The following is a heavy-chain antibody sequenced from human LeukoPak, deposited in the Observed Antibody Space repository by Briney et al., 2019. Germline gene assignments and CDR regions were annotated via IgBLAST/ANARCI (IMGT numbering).Heavy chain of an antibody. V-gene: IGHV3-30-3*01. CDR2: ISYDGSNK. CDR3: AKAMGSRLIDY. J-gene: IGHJ4*02. D-gene: IGHD3-10*01. CDR1: GFTFSSYA. Sequence: GGSLRLSCAASGFTFSSYAMHWVRQAPGKGLEWVAVISYDGSNKYYADSVKGRFTISRDNSKNTLYLQMNSLRAEDTAVYYCAKAMGSRLIDYWGQGTLVTVSS.